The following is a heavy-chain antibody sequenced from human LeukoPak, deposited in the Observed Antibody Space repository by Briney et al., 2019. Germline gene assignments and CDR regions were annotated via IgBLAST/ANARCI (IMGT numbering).Heavy chain of an antibody. Sequence: GGSLRLSRAASGFTFSSYSMHSVPHAPGKRLERGAVIWYDGSNKYYADSVKGRFTISRDNSKTTLYLQMNSVRAADTAVYYCARGRFGGTLDYWGQGTLVTVSS. CDR1: GFTFSSYS. D-gene: IGHD2-15*01. V-gene: IGHV3-33*01. J-gene: IGHJ4*02. CDR3: ARGRFGGTLDY. CDR2: IWYDGSNK.